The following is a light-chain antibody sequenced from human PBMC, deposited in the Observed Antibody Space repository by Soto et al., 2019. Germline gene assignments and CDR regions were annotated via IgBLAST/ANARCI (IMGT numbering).Light chain of an antibody. Sequence: SYELTQPPSVSVSPGQTASITCSGDKLGDKYASWYQLKPGQSPVLVIYQDTKRPSGIPERFSGSNSGTTATLSISGTQAMDEADYYCQAWDTSTVVFGGETKVTVL. CDR1: KLGDKY. V-gene: IGLV3-1*01. J-gene: IGLJ2*01. CDR2: QDT. CDR3: QAWDTSTVV.